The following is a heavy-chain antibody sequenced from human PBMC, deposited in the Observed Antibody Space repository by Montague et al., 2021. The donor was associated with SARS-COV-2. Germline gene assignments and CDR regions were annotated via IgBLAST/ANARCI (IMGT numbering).Heavy chain of an antibody. V-gene: IGHV4-34*09. Sequence: TLSLTCAVYGGPFSGYYWSWIRQTPGKGLEWIGYIYYSGSTYYNPSLKSRVTISVDTSKDQFSLKLSSVTAADTAVYYCARAPYYYGSGRGYYGMDVWGQGTTVTVSS. J-gene: IGHJ6*02. D-gene: IGHD3-10*01. CDR3: ARAPYYYGSGRGYYGMDV. CDR2: IYYSGST. CDR1: GGPFSGYY.